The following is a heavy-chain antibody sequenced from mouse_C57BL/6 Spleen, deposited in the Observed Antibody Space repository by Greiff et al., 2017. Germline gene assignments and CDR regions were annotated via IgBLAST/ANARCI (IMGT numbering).Heavy chain of an antibody. CDR3: ASPQYYGRGSAWFAY. V-gene: IGHV1-72*01. CDR1: GYTFTSYW. J-gene: IGHJ3*01. CDR2: IAPNSGGT. D-gene: IGHD1-1*01. Sequence: QVQLQQPGAELVKPGASVKLSCKASGYTFTSYWMHWVKQRPGRGLEWIGRIAPNSGGTKYNEKFKSKATLTVDKPSSTAYMQLSSLTSEDAAVYYCASPQYYGRGSAWFAYWGQGTLVTVSA.